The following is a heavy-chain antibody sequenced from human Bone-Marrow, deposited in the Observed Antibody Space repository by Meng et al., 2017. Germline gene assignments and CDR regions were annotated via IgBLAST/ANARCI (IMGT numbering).Heavy chain of an antibody. CDR2: INHSGST. Sequence: QGPLQEWGAGLFNPSRTLSLTCLVVGGSFSGYYWSWIRQPPGKGLEWIGEINHSGSTNYNPSLKSRVTISVDTSKNQFSLKLSSVTAADTAVYYCARGLRAARPLLFGYWGQGTLVTVSS. J-gene: IGHJ4*02. V-gene: IGHV4-34*01. CDR1: GGSFSGYY. CDR3: ARGLRAARPLLFGY. D-gene: IGHD6-6*01.